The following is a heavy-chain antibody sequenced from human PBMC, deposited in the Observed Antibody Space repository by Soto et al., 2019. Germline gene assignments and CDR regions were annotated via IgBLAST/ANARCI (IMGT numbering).Heavy chain of an antibody. V-gene: IGHV3-49*04. J-gene: IGHJ3*02. Sequence: GGSLRLSCTASGFTFGDCAMSWVRPAPGKGLERVGFIRSKAYGGTTEYAASVKCRFTISRDDSKSIAYLQMNSLKTEDTAVYYCTVIARDYSAFDIWGQGTMVTVSS. CDR2: IRSKAYGGTT. CDR1: GFTFGDCA. CDR3: TVIARDYSAFDI. D-gene: IGHD3-16*02.